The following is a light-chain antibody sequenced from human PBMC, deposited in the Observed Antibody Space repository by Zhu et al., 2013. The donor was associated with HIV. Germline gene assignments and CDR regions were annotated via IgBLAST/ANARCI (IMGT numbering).Light chain of an antibody. Sequence: HSALTQPASVSGSLGQSITISCTGTSNDVGGYNYVSWYQQHPGKAPELMIYEVFSRPSGVSNRFSGSKSGNTASLTISGLQAEDEAHYYCSSYTRSSSVVFGGGTKLTVL. J-gene: IGLJ2*01. CDR2: EVF. CDR1: SNDVGGYNY. V-gene: IGLV2-14*01. CDR3: SSYTRSSSVV.